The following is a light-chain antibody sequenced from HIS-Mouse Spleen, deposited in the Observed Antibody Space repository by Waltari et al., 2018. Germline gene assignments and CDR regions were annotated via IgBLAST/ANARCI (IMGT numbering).Light chain of an antibody. CDR3: YSTDSSGNHKEV. J-gene: IGLJ2*01. CDR1: ALPTKY. CDR2: EDS. Sequence: SYELTQPPSVSVSPGQTARITCSGDALPTKYAYWYQQKSGQAPVLVIYEDSKRPSGIPERFSGSSSGTMATLTISGAQVEDEADYYCYSTDSSGNHKEVFGGGTKLTVL. V-gene: IGLV3-10*01.